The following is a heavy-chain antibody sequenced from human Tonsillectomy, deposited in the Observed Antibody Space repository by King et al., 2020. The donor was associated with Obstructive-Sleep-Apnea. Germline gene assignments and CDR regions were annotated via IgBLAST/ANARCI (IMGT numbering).Heavy chain of an antibody. D-gene: IGHD1-26*01. CDR3: ARVLGAAGPDYYFDY. V-gene: IGHV4-34*01. J-gene: IGHJ4*02. CDR2: SNHSGST. Sequence: VQLQQWGAGLLKPSETLSLTCAVYGGSFSASYWGWIRQPPGKGLEWIGESNHSGSTNCNPSLKSRVTMSVDTSRNQFSLKLHSVTAADTAVYYCARVLGAAGPDYYFDYWGQGTLVTVSS. CDR1: GGSFSASY.